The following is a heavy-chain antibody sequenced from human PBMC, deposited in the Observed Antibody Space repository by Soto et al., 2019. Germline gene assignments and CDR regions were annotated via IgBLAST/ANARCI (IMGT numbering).Heavy chain of an antibody. Sequence: QVQLVQSGAEVKKPGASVKVSCKASGYTFTSYGISWVRQAPGQGLEWMGWMSAYNGNTNYAQKLPGKITMTTNTSTRTGYMELRSLRSGDTAVYFCARDSRGYWRSYRCYDWFGPWGQGTLVTVSS. CDR3: ARDSRGYWRSYRCYDWFGP. V-gene: IGHV1-18*01. CDR2: MSAYNGNT. J-gene: IGHJ5*02. D-gene: IGHD2-2*01. CDR1: GYTFTSYG.